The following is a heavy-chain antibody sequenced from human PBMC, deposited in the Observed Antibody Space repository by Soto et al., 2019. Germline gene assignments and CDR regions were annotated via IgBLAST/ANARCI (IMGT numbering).Heavy chain of an antibody. CDR1: GGSISSSSYY. Sequence: QLQLQESGPGLVKPSETLSLTCTVSGGSISSSSYYWGWIRQPPGKGLEWIGSIYYSGSTYYNPSLKSRVTISVDTSKNQFSLKLSSVTAADTAVYYCASQRPLHWFDPWGQGTLVTVSS. CDR2: IYYSGST. J-gene: IGHJ5*02. D-gene: IGHD2-21*02. V-gene: IGHV4-39*01. CDR3: ASQRPLHWFDP.